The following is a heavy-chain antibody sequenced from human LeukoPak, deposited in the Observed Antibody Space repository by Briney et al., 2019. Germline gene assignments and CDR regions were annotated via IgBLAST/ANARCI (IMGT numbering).Heavy chain of an antibody. CDR3: ARHRGYGGDYDY. D-gene: IGHD2-21*01. Sequence: GESLKISCKGSGYTFHSYWIAWVRQMPGKGLEWMGIIYPDDSDARYSPSFQGQVSISADKSITTTYLQWSSLKASDTAMYYCARHRGYGGDYDYWGQGTLVTVSS. J-gene: IGHJ4*02. V-gene: IGHV5-51*01. CDR2: IYPDDSDA. CDR1: GYTFHSYW.